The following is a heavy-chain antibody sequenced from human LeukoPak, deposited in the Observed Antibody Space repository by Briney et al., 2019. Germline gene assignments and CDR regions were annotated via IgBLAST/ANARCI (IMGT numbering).Heavy chain of an antibody. CDR1: GFTFSSYS. CDR3: ARALDYYYDSSGHIDY. J-gene: IGHJ4*02. D-gene: IGHD3-22*01. CDR2: ISSSSSYI. V-gene: IGHV3-21*01. Sequence: GGSLRLSCAASGFTFSSYSMNWVRQAPGKGLGWVSSISSSSSYIYYADSVKGRFTISRDNAKNSLYLQMNSLRAEDTAVYYCARALDYYYDSSGHIDYWGQGTLVTVSS.